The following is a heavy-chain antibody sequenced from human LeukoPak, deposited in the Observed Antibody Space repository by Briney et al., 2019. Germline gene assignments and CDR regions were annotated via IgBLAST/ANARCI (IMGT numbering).Heavy chain of an antibody. CDR2: ISSSSSYI. CDR3: ASPMVVAAKTFDY. Sequence: PGGSLRLSCAASGFTFSSYSMNWVRQAPGKGLEWVSSISSSSSYIYYADSVKGLFTISRDNAKNSLYLQMNSLRAEDTAVYYCASPMVVAAKTFDYWGQGTLVTVSS. J-gene: IGHJ4*02. CDR1: GFTFSSYS. V-gene: IGHV3-21*01. D-gene: IGHD2-15*01.